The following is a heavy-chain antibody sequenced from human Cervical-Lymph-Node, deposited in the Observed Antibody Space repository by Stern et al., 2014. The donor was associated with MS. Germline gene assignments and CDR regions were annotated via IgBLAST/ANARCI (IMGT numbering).Heavy chain of an antibody. V-gene: IGHV3-74*01. J-gene: IGHJ6*02. CDR3: ARETDYSKNYDV. CDR1: GFTFKRYW. CDR2: INSDGSYT. D-gene: IGHD4-11*01. Sequence: EVQLVESGGGLFQPGGSLRLSCAASGFTFKRYWMHWVRQAPGKGLGWVSRINSDGSYTTYADSLKGRFTISRNNAKNTLYVQMNSLRGEDTAVYYCARETDYSKNYDVWGQGTTVTVSS.